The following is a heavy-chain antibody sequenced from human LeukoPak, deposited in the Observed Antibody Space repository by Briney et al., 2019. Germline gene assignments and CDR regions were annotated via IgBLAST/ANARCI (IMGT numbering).Heavy chain of an antibody. CDR3: ARGPAFDY. D-gene: IGHD1-14*01. CDR2: IWYDGSNK. J-gene: IGHJ4*02. V-gene: IGHV3-33*01. Sequence: GLEWVAVIWYDGSNKYYADSVKGRFTISRDNSKNTLYLQMNSLRAEDTAVYYCARGPAFDYWGQGTLVTVSS.